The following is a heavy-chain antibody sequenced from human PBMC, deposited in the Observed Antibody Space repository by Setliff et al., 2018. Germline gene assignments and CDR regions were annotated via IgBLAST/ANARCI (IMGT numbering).Heavy chain of an antibody. CDR2: VTQGAST. J-gene: IGHJ4*02. D-gene: IGHD2-21*01. Sequence: GGSLRLSCETSGFSFSAYSMTWVRQFPGKGLQWVSGVTQGASTFYADSVKGRFTVSRDNAKNTLYLQMNRLRAEDTGVYYCARVIVGGGNTPFDLWGQGTLVTVSS. V-gene: IGHV3-74*01. CDR3: ARVIVGGGNTPFDL. CDR1: GFSFSAYS.